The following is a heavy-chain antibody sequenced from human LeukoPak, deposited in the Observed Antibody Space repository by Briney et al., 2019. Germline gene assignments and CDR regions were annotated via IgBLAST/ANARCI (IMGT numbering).Heavy chain of an antibody. CDR2: ISDSGDST. D-gene: IGHD4-17*01. V-gene: IGHV3-23*01. Sequence: GGSLRLSCAASGFTFSSYWMSWVRQAPGKGLEWVSVISDSGDSTYYAGSVGGRFTLSRDNSRDTLFLQMNSLRAEDTAVYYCALRGYGDFSPFDYWGQGTLVTVSS. J-gene: IGHJ4*02. CDR1: GFTFSSYW. CDR3: ALRGYGDFSPFDY.